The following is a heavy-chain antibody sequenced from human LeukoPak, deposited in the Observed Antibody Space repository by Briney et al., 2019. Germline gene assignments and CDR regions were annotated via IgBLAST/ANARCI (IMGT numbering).Heavy chain of an antibody. J-gene: IGHJ5*02. CDR1: GYTFTGYY. CDR3: AGTYYDFWSGYFNWFDP. CDR2: IIPIFGTA. V-gene: IGHV1-69*13. D-gene: IGHD3-3*01. Sequence: ASVKVSCKASGYTFTGYYMHWVRQAPGQGLEWMGGIIPIFGTANYAQKFQGRVTITADESTSTAYMELSSLRSEDTAVYYCAGTYYDFWSGYFNWFDPWGQGTLVTVSS.